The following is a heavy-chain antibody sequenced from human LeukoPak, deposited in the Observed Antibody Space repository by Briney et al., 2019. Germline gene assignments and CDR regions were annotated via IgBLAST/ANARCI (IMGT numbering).Heavy chain of an antibody. CDR3: AKDGTITIFGTSYGMDV. CDR2: ISSDGSDK. D-gene: IGHD3-3*01. V-gene: IGHV3-30-3*01. J-gene: IGHJ6*02. Sequence: GGSLRLSCAASGFTFSPHAMHWVRQAPVKGLKWVAVISSDGSDKYYADSVQGRFTISRDNSKNTLYLQMNSLRPEDTAVYYCAKDGTITIFGTSYGMDVWGQGTTVTVSS. CDR1: GFTFSPHA.